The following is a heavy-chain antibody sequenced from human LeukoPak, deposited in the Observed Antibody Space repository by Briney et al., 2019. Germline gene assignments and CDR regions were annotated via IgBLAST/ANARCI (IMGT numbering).Heavy chain of an antibody. CDR2: IIPIFGTA. D-gene: IGHD5-18*01. J-gene: IGHJ6*02. Sequence: PKASVKVSRKASGGTFSSYAISWVRQAPGQGLEWMGGIIPIFGTANYAQKFQGRVTITADESTSTAYMELSSLRSEDTAVYYCARARYSYGPYYYYGMDVWGQGTTVTVSS. CDR3: ARARYSYGPYYYYGMDV. CDR1: GGTFSSYA. V-gene: IGHV1-69*13.